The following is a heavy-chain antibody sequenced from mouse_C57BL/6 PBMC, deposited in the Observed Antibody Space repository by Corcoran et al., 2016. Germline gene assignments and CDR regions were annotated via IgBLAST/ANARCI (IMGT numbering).Heavy chain of an antibody. CDR3: ARGGSSYVHCYVDV. CDR2: IYPGSGNT. Sequence: QVQLKQSGAALVRPGASVKLSCKASGYTFTDYYLNWVKQRPGQGLEWIARIYPGSGNTYSNEKFKGKATLTAEKSSSTAYMQLSSLTSEDSAVYFCARGGSSYVHCYVDVWGTGTTVTVSS. J-gene: IGHJ1*03. V-gene: IGHV1-76*01. D-gene: IGHD1-1*01. CDR1: GYTFTDYY.